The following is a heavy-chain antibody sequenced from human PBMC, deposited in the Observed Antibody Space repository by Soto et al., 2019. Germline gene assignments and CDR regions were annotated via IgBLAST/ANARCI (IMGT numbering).Heavy chain of an antibody. V-gene: IGHV4-61*03. J-gene: IGHJ4*02. Sequence: PSETLSLTCTVSGGSVSSGSYFWYWIRQPPGKGLEWIGYIYYTGSTTYNPSLKSRVTISVDTSKNHFSLRLSSVTAADTAVYYCARASDPSSSWPSLDYWGQGTLVTVS. CDR1: GGSVSSGSYF. D-gene: IGHD6-13*01. CDR2: IYYTGST. CDR3: ARASDPSSSWPSLDY.